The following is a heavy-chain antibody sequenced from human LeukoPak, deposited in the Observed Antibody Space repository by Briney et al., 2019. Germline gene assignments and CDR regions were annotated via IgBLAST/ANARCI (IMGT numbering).Heavy chain of an antibody. CDR2: ISYDGSNK. D-gene: IGHD3-3*01. Sequence: GGSLRLSCAASGFTFSSYAMHWVRQAPGKGLEWVAVISYDGSNKYYADSVKGRFTISRDNSKNTLYPQMNSLRAEDTAMYYCARDGRPYDFWASSGFDPWGQGTLVTVSS. V-gene: IGHV3-30*01. CDR1: GFTFSSYA. CDR3: ARDGRPYDFWASSGFDP. J-gene: IGHJ5*02.